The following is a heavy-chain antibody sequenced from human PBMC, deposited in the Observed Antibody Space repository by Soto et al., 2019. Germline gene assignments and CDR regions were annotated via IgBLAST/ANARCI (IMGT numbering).Heavy chain of an antibody. J-gene: IGHJ6*02. D-gene: IGHD6-19*01. Sequence: GASVKVSCKASGYTFTSYDINWVRQATGQGLEWMGWMNPNSGNTGYAQKFQGRVTMTRNTSISTAYMELSSLRSEDTAVYYCASPRDSSGWPTYGMDVWGQGTTVTVSS. CDR3: ASPRDSSGWPTYGMDV. CDR1: GYTFTSYD. V-gene: IGHV1-8*01. CDR2: MNPNSGNT.